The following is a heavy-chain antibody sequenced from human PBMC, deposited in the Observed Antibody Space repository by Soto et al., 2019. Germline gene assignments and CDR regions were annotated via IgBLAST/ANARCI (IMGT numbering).Heavy chain of an antibody. D-gene: IGHD3-9*01. V-gene: IGHV1-18*01. J-gene: IGHJ4*02. Sequence: ASVKVSCKASGYTFTSYGINWVRQAPGQGLEWMGWISAYNGKTNYAQKLQGRVTMTTDTSTSTAYMELRSLRSDDTAVYYCARLIYAGYPFDYWGQGTLVTVSS. CDR1: GYTFTSYG. CDR2: ISAYNGKT. CDR3: ARLIYAGYPFDY.